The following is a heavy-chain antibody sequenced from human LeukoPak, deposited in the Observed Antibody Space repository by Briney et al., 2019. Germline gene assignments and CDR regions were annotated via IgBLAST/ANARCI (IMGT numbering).Heavy chain of an antibody. J-gene: IGHJ5*02. D-gene: IGHD3-3*01. CDR1: GFIFSSYA. CDR2: IGGSSGST. CDR3: AGTYYDFWSGYMNWFDP. V-gene: IGHV3-23*01. Sequence: PGGSLRLSCAASGFIFSSYAMSWVRQAPGKRLEWVSGIGGSSGSTYYADSVKGRFTISRDNSKNTLYLQMNSLRAEDTAVYYCAGTYYDFWSGYMNWFDPWGQGTLVTVSS.